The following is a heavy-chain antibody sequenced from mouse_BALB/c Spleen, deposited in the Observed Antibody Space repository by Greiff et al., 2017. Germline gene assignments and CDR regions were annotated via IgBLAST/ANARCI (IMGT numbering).Heavy chain of an antibody. CDR3: ARFDYDYAMDY. V-gene: IGHV5-9-4*01. CDR1: GFTFSSYA. D-gene: IGHD2-4*01. Sequence: DVKLVESGGGLVKPGGSLKLSCAASGFTFSSYAMSWVRQSPEKRLEWVAEISSGGSYTYYPDTVTGRFTISRDNAKNTLYLEMSSLRSEDTAMYYCARFDYDYAMDYWGQGTSVTVSS. CDR2: ISSGGSYT. J-gene: IGHJ4*01.